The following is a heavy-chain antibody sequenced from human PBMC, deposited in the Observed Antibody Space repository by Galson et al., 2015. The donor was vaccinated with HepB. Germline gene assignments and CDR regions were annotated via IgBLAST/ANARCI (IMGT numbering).Heavy chain of an antibody. J-gene: IGHJ4*02. V-gene: IGHV1-24*01. CDR1: GHTLTELS. CDR3: AADPHRTTVTTMLF. CDR2: YAPEDGET. D-gene: IGHD4-17*01. Sequence: SVKVSCKVSGHTLTELSVHWVRLIPGKGLEWMGGYAPEDGETIYAQKFQGRFTMTEDTSTAYMHLNNPGSDDTAVYYCAADPHRTTVTTMLFWGQGTLVAVSS.